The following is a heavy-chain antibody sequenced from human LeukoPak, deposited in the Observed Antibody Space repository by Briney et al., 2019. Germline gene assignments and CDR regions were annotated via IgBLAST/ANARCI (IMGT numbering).Heavy chain of an antibody. CDR2: ISWNSGSI. CDR3: ARGVGDYCSGGSCYYFDC. D-gene: IGHD2-15*01. Sequence: PGRSLRLSCAASGFTFDDYAMHWVRQAPGKGLEWVSGISWNSGSIGYADSVKGRFTISRDNAKNSLYLQMNSLRAEDKALYYCARGVGDYCSGGSCYYFDCWGQGTLVTVSS. V-gene: IGHV3-9*01. J-gene: IGHJ4*02. CDR1: GFTFDDYA.